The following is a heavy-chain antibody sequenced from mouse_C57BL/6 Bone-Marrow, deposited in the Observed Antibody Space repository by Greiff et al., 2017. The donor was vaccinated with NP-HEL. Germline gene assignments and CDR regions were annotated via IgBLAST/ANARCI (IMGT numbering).Heavy chain of an antibody. CDR2: ISSGGSYT. Sequence: EVQLMESGGDLVKPGGSLKLSCAASGFTFSSYGMSWVRQTPDKRLEWVATISSGGSYTYYPDSVKGRFTISRDNAKNTLYLQMSSLKSEDTAMYYCARQGRTTVGFAYWGQGTLVTVSA. D-gene: IGHD1-1*01. CDR3: ARQGRTTVGFAY. J-gene: IGHJ3*01. V-gene: IGHV5-6*01. CDR1: GFTFSSYG.